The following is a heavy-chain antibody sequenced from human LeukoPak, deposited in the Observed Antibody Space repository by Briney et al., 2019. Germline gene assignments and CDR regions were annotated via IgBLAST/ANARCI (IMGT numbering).Heavy chain of an antibody. J-gene: IGHJ4*02. CDR2: IRWNSGSI. CDR1: GFTFDDYA. D-gene: IGHD2-21*02. V-gene: IGHV3-9*01. CDR3: AKAKGGDWITAPDY. Sequence: GGSLRLSCAASGFTFDDYAMHWVRQAPGKGLECVSCIRWNSGSIGYAHSVKGRFTLARDNAKNSLYLQINSLRDEDTALYYCAKAKGGDWITAPDYWGQGTLVTVSS.